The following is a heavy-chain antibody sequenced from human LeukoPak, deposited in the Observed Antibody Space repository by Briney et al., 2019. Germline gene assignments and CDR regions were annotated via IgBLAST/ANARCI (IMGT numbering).Heavy chain of an antibody. D-gene: IGHD6-19*01. CDR1: GYSFTTYW. J-gene: IGHJ4*02. CDR3: ARHDSSGTDY. V-gene: IGHV5-51*01. Sequence: GESLQISCKGSGYSFTTYWIGWVRQMPGKGLEWMGIIYPGDSDTRYSPSFQGQVTISADKSISTAYLQWSSLKVSDAAMYYCARHDSSGTDYWGQGTLVTVSS. CDR2: IYPGDSDT.